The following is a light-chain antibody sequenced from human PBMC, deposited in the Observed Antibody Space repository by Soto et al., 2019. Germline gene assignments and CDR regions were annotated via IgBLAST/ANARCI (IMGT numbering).Light chain of an antibody. Sequence: QSVLTQPPSMSGAPGQRVTISCTGSSSDIEAGYDVHWYQQFPGTAPKLLIYSNINRPSGVPDRFSGSKSGTSASLAITGLQAEDEADYYCQSYDSSLGGSKGVFGGGTKVTVL. CDR2: SNI. J-gene: IGLJ3*02. CDR1: SSDIEAGYD. CDR3: QSYDSSLGGSKGV. V-gene: IGLV1-40*01.